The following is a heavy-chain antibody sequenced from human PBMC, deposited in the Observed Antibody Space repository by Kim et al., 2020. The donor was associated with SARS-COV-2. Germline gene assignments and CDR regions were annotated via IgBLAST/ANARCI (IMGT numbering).Heavy chain of an antibody. J-gene: IGHJ3*02. CDR3: GKDPIRGYSYGYGVAFD. V-gene: IGHV3-9*01. D-gene: IGHD5-18*01. CDR2: ISWNSGSI. Sequence: GGSLRLSCAASGFTFDDYAMHWVRQAPGKGLEWVSGISWNSGSIGYEDSVKGRFTISRDNAKNSLYLQMNSLRAEDTALYYCGKDPIRGYSYGYGVAFD. CDR1: GFTFDDYA.